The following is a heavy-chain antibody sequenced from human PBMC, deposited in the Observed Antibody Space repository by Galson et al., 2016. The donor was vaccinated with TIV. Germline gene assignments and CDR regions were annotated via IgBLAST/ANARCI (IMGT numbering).Heavy chain of an antibody. V-gene: IGHV3-30-3*01. Sequence: SLRLSCAGSGFTFTDYTIHWVRQAPGKGLDWVAVAWSDGSKQYYGDSVKGRFTISRDNSKNTLYLQMSNLRPDDTAVYYCSRAREGYNLPGFDFWGQGALVTISS. CDR3: SRAREGYNLPGFDF. D-gene: IGHD5-24*01. CDR1: GFTFTDYT. CDR2: AWSDGSKQ. J-gene: IGHJ4*02.